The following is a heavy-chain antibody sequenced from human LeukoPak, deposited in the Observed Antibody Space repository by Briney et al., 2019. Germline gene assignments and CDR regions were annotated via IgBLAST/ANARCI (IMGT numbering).Heavy chain of an antibody. V-gene: IGHV3-43*01. J-gene: IGHJ4*02. CDR2: ISWDGGST. CDR3: AKDNGYYDSSGPFDY. CDR1: GFTFDDYT. D-gene: IGHD3-22*01. Sequence: PGGSLRLSCAASGFTFDDYTMHWVRQAPGKVLKWVSLISWDGGSTYYADSVKGRFTISRDNSKNSLYLQMNSLRTEDTALYYCAKDNGYYDSSGPFDYWGQGTLVTVSS.